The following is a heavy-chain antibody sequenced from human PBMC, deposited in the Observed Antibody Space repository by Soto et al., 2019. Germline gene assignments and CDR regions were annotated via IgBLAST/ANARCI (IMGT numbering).Heavy chain of an antibody. CDR3: ARAKLPLLWFGELLVHFDY. J-gene: IGHJ4*02. CDR1: GYTFTSYG. CDR2: ISAYNGNT. D-gene: IGHD3-10*01. V-gene: IGHV1-18*01. Sequence: ASVKVSCKASGYTFTSYGISWVRQAPGQGLDWMGWISAYNGNTNYAQKLQGRVTMTTDTSTSTAYMELRSLRSDDTAVYYCARAKLPLLWFGELLVHFDYWGQGTLVPVSS.